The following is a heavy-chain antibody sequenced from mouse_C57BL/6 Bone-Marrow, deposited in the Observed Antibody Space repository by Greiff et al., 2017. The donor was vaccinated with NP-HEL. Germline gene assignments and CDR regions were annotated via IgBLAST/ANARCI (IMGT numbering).Heavy chain of an antibody. CDR3: ARHIYYGNYDWFAY. V-gene: IGHV5-12*01. Sequence: EVKVVESGGGLVQPGGSLKLSCAASGFTFSDYYMYWVRQTPEKRLEWVAYISNGGGSTYYPDTVKGRFTISGDNAKNTLYLQMSRLKSEDTAMYYCARHIYYGNYDWFAYWGQGTLVTVSA. J-gene: IGHJ3*01. D-gene: IGHD2-1*01. CDR2: ISNGGGST. CDR1: GFTFSDYY.